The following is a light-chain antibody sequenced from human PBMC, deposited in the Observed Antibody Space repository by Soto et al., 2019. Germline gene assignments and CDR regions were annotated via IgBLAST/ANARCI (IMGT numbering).Light chain of an antibody. CDR2: EVS. J-gene: IGLJ1*01. CDR3: SSYTRTSSYV. Sequence: QSVLTQPASVSRSPGQSITISCTGTSSDIGNYDYVSWFQQHPGKAPKLLISEVSNRPSGISYRFSGSKSGTTASLTISGLQAQEEADYYCSSYTRTSSYVFGGGTKVTVL. CDR1: SSDIGNYDY. V-gene: IGLV2-14*01.